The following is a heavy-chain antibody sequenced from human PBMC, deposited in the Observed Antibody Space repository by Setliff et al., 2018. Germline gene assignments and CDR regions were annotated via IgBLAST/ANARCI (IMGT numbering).Heavy chain of an antibody. J-gene: IGHJ4*02. CDR1: SGSISTSNYF. V-gene: IGHV4-39*02. Sequence: PSETLSLTCIVSSGSISTSNYFWGWVRQPPGRGLEWIGSMYSSGTTNYNPSLKSRVTMSVDMSKSLLSLKLSSVTTTDTAVYYYAGLSRDGWNYFDSWGQGTLVTVSS. CDR3: AGLSRDGWNYFDS. CDR2: MYSSGTT. D-gene: IGHD3-3*01.